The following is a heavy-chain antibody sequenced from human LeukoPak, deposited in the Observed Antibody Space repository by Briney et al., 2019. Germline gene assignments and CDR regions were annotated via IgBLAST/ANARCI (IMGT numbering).Heavy chain of an antibody. CDR1: GGSISSSSYY. CDR2: IYYSGST. CDR3: ARLSTATPHAFDI. Sequence: ETLSLTCTVSGGSISSSSYYWGWIRQPPGKGLEWIGSIYYSGSTYYNPSLKSRVTISVDTSKNQFSLKLSSVPAADTAVYYCARLSTATPHAFDIWGQGTMVTVSS. V-gene: IGHV4-39*01. D-gene: IGHD4-17*01. J-gene: IGHJ3*02.